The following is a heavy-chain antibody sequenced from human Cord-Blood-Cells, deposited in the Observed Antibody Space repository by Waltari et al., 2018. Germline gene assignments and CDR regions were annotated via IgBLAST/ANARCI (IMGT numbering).Heavy chain of an antibody. CDR2: ISDDGSNK. J-gene: IGHJ2*01. V-gene: IGHV3-30-3*01. D-gene: IGHD2-8*01. CDR1: GFTFSSYA. Sequence: QVQLVESGGGVVQPGRSLRLSCAASGFTFSSYAMHWVRQAPGKGLEGVAVISDDGSNKYYADSVKGRFTISRDNSKNTLYLQMNSLRVEDTAVYYCARDFNGGGYFDLWGRGTLVTVSS. CDR3: ARDFNGGGYFDL.